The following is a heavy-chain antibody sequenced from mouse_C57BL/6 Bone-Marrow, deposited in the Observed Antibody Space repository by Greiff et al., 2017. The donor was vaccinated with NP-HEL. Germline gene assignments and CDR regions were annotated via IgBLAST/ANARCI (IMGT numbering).Heavy chain of an antibody. CDR2: ISYDGSN. D-gene: IGHD3-2*02. Sequence: EVQRVESGPGLVKPSQSLSLTCSVTGYSITSGYYWNWIRQFPGNKLEWMGYISYDGSNNYNPSLKNRISITRDTSKNQFFLKLNSVTTEDTATYYCARETAQAHYFDYWGQGTTLTVSS. CDR1: GYSITSGYY. V-gene: IGHV3-6*01. J-gene: IGHJ2*01. CDR3: ARETAQAHYFDY.